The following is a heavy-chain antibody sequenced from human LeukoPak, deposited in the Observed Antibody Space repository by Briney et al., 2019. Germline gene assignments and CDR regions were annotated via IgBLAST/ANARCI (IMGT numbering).Heavy chain of an antibody. CDR1: ADSISSGSW. CDR3: ARYRGASGYHFDY. V-gene: IGHV4-4*02. Sequence: SETLSLTCAVSADSISSGSWWNWVRQPPGKGLEWIGEIYHSGSTNYNPSLKSRVTISLDKSKNQFSLKLYSVTAADTAVYYCARYRGASGYHFDYWGQGTLVTVSS. D-gene: IGHD5-12*01. CDR2: IYHSGST. J-gene: IGHJ4*02.